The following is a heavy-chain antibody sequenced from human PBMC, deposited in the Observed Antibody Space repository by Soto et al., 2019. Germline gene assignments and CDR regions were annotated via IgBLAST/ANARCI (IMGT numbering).Heavy chain of an antibody. J-gene: IGHJ4*02. CDR2: VYYSGST. CDR3: ARARRYSSSCATGGPCYDFDY. V-gene: IGHV4-59*01. CDR1: AAPTTVNY. Sequence: SGTLSPTSTDLAAPTTVNYRAGIRNPPGRGLARIGYVYYSGSTNYTPSLKSRVTISVDTSKNQFSVKLSSVTAADTAVYYCARARRYSSSCATGGPCYDFDYWGQGPLVTVSS. D-gene: IGHD6-13*01.